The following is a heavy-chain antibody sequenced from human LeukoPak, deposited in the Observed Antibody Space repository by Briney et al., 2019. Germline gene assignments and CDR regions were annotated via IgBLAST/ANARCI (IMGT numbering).Heavy chain of an antibody. J-gene: IGHJ4*02. CDR3: ARVTGYMVEDYFDY. Sequence: SETLSLTCTVSGGSIGSYYWSWIRQPAGKGLEWIGRLYASGTTYYTPSLKSRVTMSVDTSKNRFSLRLSSVTAADTAVYYCARVTGYMVEDYFDYWGQGTLVTVPS. D-gene: IGHD6-13*01. CDR2: LYASGTT. V-gene: IGHV4-4*07. CDR1: GGSIGSYY.